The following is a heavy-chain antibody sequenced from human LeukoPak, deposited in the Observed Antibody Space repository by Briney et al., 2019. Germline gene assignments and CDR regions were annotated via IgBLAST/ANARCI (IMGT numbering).Heavy chain of an antibody. CDR1: GGSFSGYY. CDR3: ARGVNCDFWSGYYIALAFDY. J-gene: IGHJ4*02. CDR2: INHSGST. D-gene: IGHD3-3*01. V-gene: IGHV4-34*01. Sequence: SETLSLTCAVYGGSFSGYYWSWIRQPPGKGLEWIGEINHSGSTNYNPSLKSRVTISVDTSKNQFSLKLSSVTAADTAVYYCARGVNCDFWSGYYIALAFDYWGQGTLVTVSS.